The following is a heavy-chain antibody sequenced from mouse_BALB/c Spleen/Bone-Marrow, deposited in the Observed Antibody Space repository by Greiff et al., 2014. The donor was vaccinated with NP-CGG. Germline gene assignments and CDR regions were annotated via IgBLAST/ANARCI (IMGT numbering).Heavy chain of an antibody. Sequence: VQLQQSGAELARPGASVKLSCKASGYTFTDYYINWVKQRTGQGLEWIGEIYPGSGNTYYXEKFKGKATLTADKSSSTAYMQLSSLTSVDSAVYVRERSGDGYPRDAIDYWGQGTSVTVSS. CDR3: ERSGDGYPRDAIDY. D-gene: IGHD2-3*01. V-gene: IGHV1-77*01. J-gene: IGHJ4*01. CDR2: IYPGSGNT. CDR1: GYTFTDYY.